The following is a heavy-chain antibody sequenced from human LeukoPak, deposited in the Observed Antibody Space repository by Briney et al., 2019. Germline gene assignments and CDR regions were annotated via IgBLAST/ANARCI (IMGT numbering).Heavy chain of an antibody. CDR3: ARRQMVESDYFDY. J-gene: IGHJ4*02. CDR1: GYTFTSYG. Sequence: ASVKVSCKASGYTFTSYGISWVRQAPGQGLEWMGWISAYNGNTNYAQKLQGRVTMTTDKSTSTAYMELSSLRSEDTAVYYCARRQMVESDYFDYWGQGTLVTVSS. V-gene: IGHV1-18*01. D-gene: IGHD2-8*01. CDR2: ISAYNGNT.